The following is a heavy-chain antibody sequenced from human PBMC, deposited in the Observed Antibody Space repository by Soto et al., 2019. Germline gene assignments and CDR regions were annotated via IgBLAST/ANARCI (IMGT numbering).Heavy chain of an antibody. J-gene: IGHJ4*02. CDR2: INHSGST. V-gene: IGHV4-34*01. Sequence: QVQLQQWGAGLLKPSETLSLTCAVYGGSFSGYYWSWIRQPPGKGLEWIGEINHSGSTNYHPSLKCRVTISVETSKNRFSLKLSSVAAADTAVYYCARDRAAPYSGSWYHYFDYWGQGTLVTVSS. D-gene: IGHD6-13*01. CDR3: ARDRAAPYSGSWYHYFDY. CDR1: GGSFSGYY.